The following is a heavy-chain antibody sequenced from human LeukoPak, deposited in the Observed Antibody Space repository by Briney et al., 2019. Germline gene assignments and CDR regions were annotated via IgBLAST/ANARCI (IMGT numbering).Heavy chain of an antibody. Sequence: GRSLRLSCAASGFTFSSYGMHWVRQAPGKGPEWVAVISYDGSNKYYADSVKGRFTISRDNSKNTLYLQMNSLRAEDTAVYYCAKDRRQWLKLFDYWGQGTLVTVSS. CDR2: ISYDGSNK. D-gene: IGHD6-19*01. J-gene: IGHJ4*02. CDR1: GFTFSSYG. V-gene: IGHV3-30*18. CDR3: AKDRRQWLKLFDY.